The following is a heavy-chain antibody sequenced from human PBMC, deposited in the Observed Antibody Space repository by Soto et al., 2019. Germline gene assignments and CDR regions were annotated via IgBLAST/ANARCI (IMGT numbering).Heavy chain of an antibody. D-gene: IGHD1-26*01. J-gene: IGHJ4*02. CDR2: ISGSGGST. V-gene: IGHV3-23*01. CDR3: AKDGSQPFGYFDY. Sequence: EVQLLESGGGLVQPGGSLRLSCAASGFTFSSYAISWVRQAPGKGLEWVSAISGSGGSTYYADSVKGRFTISRDNSKNTLYLQMNSLRAEDTAVYYCAKDGSQPFGYFDYWGQGTLVTVSS. CDR1: GFTFSSYA.